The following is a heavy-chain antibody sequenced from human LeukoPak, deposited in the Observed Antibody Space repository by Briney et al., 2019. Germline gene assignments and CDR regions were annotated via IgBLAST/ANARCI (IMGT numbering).Heavy chain of an antibody. J-gene: IGHJ6*03. V-gene: IGHV7-4-1*02. CDR2: INPNTGNP. Sequence: GASVKVSCKASGYTFTTYAMNWVRQAPGQGLEWMGWINPNTGNPTYAQGFTGRFVFSVDTSVSTAYLQISSLKAEDTAVYYCARKVGYCSGGSCYNYYYYMDVWGKGTTVTVSS. CDR3: ARKVGYCSGGSCYNYYYYMDV. CDR1: GYTFTTYA. D-gene: IGHD2-15*01.